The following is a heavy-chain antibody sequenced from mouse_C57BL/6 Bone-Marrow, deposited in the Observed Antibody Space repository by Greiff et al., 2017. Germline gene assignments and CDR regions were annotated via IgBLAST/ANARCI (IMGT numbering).Heavy chain of an antibody. CDR1: GYTFTNYW. J-gene: IGHJ2*01. V-gene: IGHV1-63*01. CDR3: ARYVYWIFYY. CDR2: IYPGGGYT. D-gene: IGHD2-3*01. Sequence: QVHVKQSGAELVRPGTSVKMSCKASGYTFTNYWIGWAKQRPGHGLEWIGDIYPGGGYTNYNEKFKGKATLTADKSSSTAYMQFSSLTSEDSAIYYCARYVYWIFYYWGQGTTLTVSS.